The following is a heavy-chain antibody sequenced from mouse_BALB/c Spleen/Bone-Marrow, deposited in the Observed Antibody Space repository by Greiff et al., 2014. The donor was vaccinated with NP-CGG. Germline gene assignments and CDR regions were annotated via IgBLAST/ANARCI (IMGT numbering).Heavy chain of an antibody. CDR2: INPSSGYT. J-gene: IGHJ3*01. V-gene: IGHV1-4*01. Sequence: LQESGAELARPGASVKMSCKASGYTFTSYTMHWVKQRPGQGLEWIGYINPSSGYTNYNQKFKDKATLTADKSSSTAYMQLSSLTSEDSAVYYCAAAYYGNSGWFAYWGQGTLVTVSA. D-gene: IGHD2-1*01. CDR1: GYTFTSYT. CDR3: AAAYYGNSGWFAY.